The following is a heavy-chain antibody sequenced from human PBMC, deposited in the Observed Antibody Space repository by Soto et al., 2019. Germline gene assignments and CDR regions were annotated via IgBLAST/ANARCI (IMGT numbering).Heavy chain of an antibody. D-gene: IGHD3-10*01. J-gene: IGHJ5*02. CDR1: GDSVSSNSAA. V-gene: IGHV6-1*01. CDR2: TYYRSKWYY. Sequence: SQTLSLTCVISGDSVSSNSAAWNWIRQSPSRGLEWLGRTYYRSKWYYEYAESVKSRITINTDTSKNQFSLQLNSVTPEDTAVYFCARTPFGQHWFDPWGEGALVTLSS. CDR3: ARTPFGQHWFDP.